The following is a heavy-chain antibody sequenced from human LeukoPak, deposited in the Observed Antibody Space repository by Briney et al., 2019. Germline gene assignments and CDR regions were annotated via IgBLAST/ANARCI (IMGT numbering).Heavy chain of an antibody. CDR2: ISSSSSYI. J-gene: IGHJ4*02. CDR3: AREPAANGVDY. V-gene: IGHV3-21*01. D-gene: IGHD6-13*01. Sequence: GGSLRLSCAASGFTFSSYTRNWVRQAPGKGLEWVSSISSSSSYIYYADSVKGRFTISRDNAKNSLYLQMNSLRAADTAVYYCAREPAANGVDYWGQGALVTVSS. CDR1: GFTFSSYT.